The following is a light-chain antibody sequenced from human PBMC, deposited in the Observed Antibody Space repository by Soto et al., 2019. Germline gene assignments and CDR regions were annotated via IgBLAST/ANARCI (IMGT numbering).Light chain of an antibody. CDR1: SSDVGSYNP. CDR2: EGS. J-gene: IGLJ1*01. CDR3: CSYAGSSTFYV. Sequence: QSVLTQPASVSGSPRQSITISCTGTSSDVGSYNPVSWYQQHPGKAPKLMIYEGSKRPSGVSNRFSGSKSGNTASLTISGLQAEDEADYYCCSYAGSSTFYVFGTGTKVTVL. V-gene: IGLV2-23*01.